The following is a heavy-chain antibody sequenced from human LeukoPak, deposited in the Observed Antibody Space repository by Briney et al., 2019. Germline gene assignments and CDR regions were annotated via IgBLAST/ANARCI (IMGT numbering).Heavy chain of an antibody. Sequence: PGGSLRLSCAASGFTFSSYAMSWVRQAPGKGLEWVSAISGSGGSTYYADSVKGRFTISRDNYKNTVYLQMNSLRAEDTAVYYCAKNSNWETDYWGQGTLVTVSS. CDR3: AKNSNWETDY. V-gene: IGHV3-23*01. D-gene: IGHD1-26*01. J-gene: IGHJ4*02. CDR1: GFTFSSYA. CDR2: ISGSGGST.